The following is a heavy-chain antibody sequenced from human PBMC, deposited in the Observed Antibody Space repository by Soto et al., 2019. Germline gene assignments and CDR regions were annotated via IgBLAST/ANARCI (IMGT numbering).Heavy chain of an antibody. D-gene: IGHD6-13*01. J-gene: IGHJ4*02. CDR2: ISWDGDTT. CDR1: GFTFDDYT. Sequence: ESGGVVVQTGGSLRLSCAASGFTFDDYTMHWVRQAPGKGLEWVSLISWDGDTTNYADSVRGRFTISRDNSKNSLYLQMNSLRPEDTAFYFCAKDRAPYTTSWFFFDYWGQGTLVTVSS. CDR3: AKDRAPYTTSWFFFDY. V-gene: IGHV3-43*01.